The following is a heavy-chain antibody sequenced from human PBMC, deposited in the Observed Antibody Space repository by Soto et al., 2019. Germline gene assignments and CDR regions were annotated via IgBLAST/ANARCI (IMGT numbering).Heavy chain of an antibody. D-gene: IGHD1-1*01. V-gene: IGHV3-9*01. CDR2: ISWNSGSI. CDR3: ARGSWNDKYYFDY. Sequence: EVQLVESGGGLVQPGRSLRLSCAASGFTFDDYAMHWVRQAPGKGLEWVSGISWNSGSIGYADSVKGRFTISRDNAKNSLYLPMNSLRAEDTALYYCARGSWNDKYYFDYWGQGNLVTVSS. J-gene: IGHJ4*02. CDR1: GFTFDDYA.